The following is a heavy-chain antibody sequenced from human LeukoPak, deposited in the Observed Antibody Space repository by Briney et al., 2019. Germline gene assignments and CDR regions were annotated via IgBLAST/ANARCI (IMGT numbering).Heavy chain of an antibody. D-gene: IGHD3-10*01. CDR3: AAGSGSYYPDYYGMDV. CDR1: GFTFSSYA. J-gene: IGHJ6*02. V-gene: IGHV3-30-3*01. Sequence: GGSLRLSCAASGFTFSSYAMHWVRQAPGKGLEWVAVISYDGSNKYYADSVKGRFTISRDNSKNTLYLQMNSLRAEDTAVYNCAAGSGSYYPDYYGMDVWGQGTTVTVSS. CDR2: ISYDGSNK.